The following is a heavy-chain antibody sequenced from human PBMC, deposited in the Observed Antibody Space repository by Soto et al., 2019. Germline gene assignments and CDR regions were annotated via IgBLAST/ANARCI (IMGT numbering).Heavy chain of an antibody. Sequence: QVQLQESGPGLVKPSQTLSLTCTVSGGSISSGGYYWSWIRQHPGKGLEWIGYIYYSGSTYYNPSLKSRVTISVDTSKNQFSRKLSSVTAADTAVYYCARGEYYDFWSGYLRLNWFDPWGQGTLVTVSS. D-gene: IGHD3-3*01. CDR2: IYYSGST. CDR1: GGSISSGGYY. CDR3: ARGEYYDFWSGYLRLNWFDP. J-gene: IGHJ5*02. V-gene: IGHV4-31*03.